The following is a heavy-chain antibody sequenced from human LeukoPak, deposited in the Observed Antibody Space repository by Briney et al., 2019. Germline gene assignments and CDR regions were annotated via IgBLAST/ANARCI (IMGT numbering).Heavy chain of an antibody. D-gene: IGHD1-1*01. Sequence: SETLSLTCIVSGGSISNYYWSWIRQPPGKGLEWIGYVYYTGSTNYNPSLKSRVTISIDTSKMQFSLKLSSVTAADTAVYYCARRVATTGIYAFDIWGQGTMVTVSS. CDR3: ARRVATTGIYAFDI. V-gene: IGHV4-59*01. J-gene: IGHJ3*02. CDR1: GGSISNYY. CDR2: VYYTGST.